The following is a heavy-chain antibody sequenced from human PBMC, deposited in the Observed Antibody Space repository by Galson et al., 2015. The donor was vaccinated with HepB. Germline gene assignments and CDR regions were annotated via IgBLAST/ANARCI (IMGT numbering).Heavy chain of an antibody. D-gene: IGHD3-10*01. J-gene: IGHJ5*02. CDR1: GFTFSDYY. V-gene: IGHV3-11*05. CDR3: ARDQKPTIRFEESRNNWFDP. CDR2: ISSSSSYT. Sequence: SLRLSCAASGFTFSDYYMSWIRQAPGKGLEWVSYISSSSSYTNYADSVKGRFTISRDNAKNSLYLQMNSLRAEDTAVYYCARDQKPTIRFEESRNNWFDPWGQGTLVTVSS.